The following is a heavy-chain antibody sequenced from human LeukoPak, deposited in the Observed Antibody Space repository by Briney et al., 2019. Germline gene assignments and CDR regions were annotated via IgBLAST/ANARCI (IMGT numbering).Heavy chain of an antibody. CDR3: ARWASISREPGGFFDH. V-gene: IGHV4-38-2*02. CDR2: FCLGRDT. Sequence: SETLSLTCTVSGDSVTNDFFWGWVRQPPGKELEWIGSFCLGRDTYYRPSLKSRVTISVDTSKNQFSLNLNSVTAADTAVYYCARWASISREPGGFFDHWGQGTLVTFSS. CDR1: GDSVTNDFF. J-gene: IGHJ4*02. D-gene: IGHD1-14*01.